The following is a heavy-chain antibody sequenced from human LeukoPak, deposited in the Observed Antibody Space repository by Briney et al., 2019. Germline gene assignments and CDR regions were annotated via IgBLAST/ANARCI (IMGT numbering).Heavy chain of an antibody. Sequence: PGGSLRLSCTASGLSFTNAWMHWVRQAPGKGLEWVAVIWYDGSNKYYADSVKGRFTISRDNSKNTLYLQMNSLRAEDTAVYYCARDLVLLWFGELPGPVDYWGQGTLVTVSS. CDR3: ARDLVLLWFGELPGPVDY. D-gene: IGHD3-10*01. J-gene: IGHJ4*02. CDR1: GLSFTNAW. CDR2: IWYDGSNK. V-gene: IGHV3-33*08.